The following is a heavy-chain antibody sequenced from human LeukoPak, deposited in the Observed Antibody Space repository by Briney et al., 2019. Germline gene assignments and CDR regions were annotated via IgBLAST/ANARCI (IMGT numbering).Heavy chain of an antibody. D-gene: IGHD2-2*01. CDR1: GYTFTSYA. V-gene: IGHV1-69*04. J-gene: IGHJ6*02. CDR2: IIPILGIA. CDR3: ARVYCSSTSCYDYYYYGMDV. Sequence: ASVKVSCKASGYTFTSYAISWVRQAPGQGLEWMGRIIPILGIANYAQKFQGRVTITADKSTSTAYMELSSLRSEDTAVYYCARVYCSSTSCYDYYYYGMDVWGQGTTVTVSS.